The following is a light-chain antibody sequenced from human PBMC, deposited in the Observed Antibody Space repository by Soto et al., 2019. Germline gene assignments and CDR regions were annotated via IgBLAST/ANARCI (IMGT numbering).Light chain of an antibody. J-gene: IGKJ2*01. CDR1: QDIRND. V-gene: IGKV1-17*01. CDR2: AAS. Sequence: DIQMTQSPSSLSASVGDGVTITCRASQDIRNDLDWYQQKPGKAPKRLVYAASSLQSGVPSRFRGGGSGTVFTLTISSLQPEDFATYYCLQHNSYPRTFGQGTKLEIK. CDR3: LQHNSYPRT.